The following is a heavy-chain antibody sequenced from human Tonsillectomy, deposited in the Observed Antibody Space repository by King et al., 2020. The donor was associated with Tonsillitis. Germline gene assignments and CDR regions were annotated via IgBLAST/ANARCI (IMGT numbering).Heavy chain of an antibody. V-gene: IGHV3-23*04. D-gene: IGHD6-13*01. Sequence: VQLVESGGGLVQPGGSLRLSCEGSGFTFSDYAMSWVRQGPGKGLEWVSSINGSGSNKYNAEPVKGRFTISRDNSKNTLYLQMDSLRDEDTAVYYCAKGPIASAPHWYFDLWGRGTLVTVSS. J-gene: IGHJ2*01. CDR1: GFTFSDYA. CDR3: AKGPIASAPHWYFDL. CDR2: INGSGSNK.